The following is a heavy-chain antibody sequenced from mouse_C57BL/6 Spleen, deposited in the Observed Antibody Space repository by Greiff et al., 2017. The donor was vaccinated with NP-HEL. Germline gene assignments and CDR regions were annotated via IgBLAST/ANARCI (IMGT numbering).Heavy chain of an antibody. CDR2: ISYDGSN. V-gene: IGHV3-6*01. CDR1: GYSITSGYY. Sequence: VQLQQSGPGLVKPSQSLSLTCSVPGYSITSGYYWNWIRQFPGNKLEWMGYISYDGSNNYNPSLKNRISITRDTSKNQFFLKLNSVTTEDTATYYCARGGSFAYWGQGTLVTVSA. J-gene: IGHJ3*01. CDR3: ARGGSFAY.